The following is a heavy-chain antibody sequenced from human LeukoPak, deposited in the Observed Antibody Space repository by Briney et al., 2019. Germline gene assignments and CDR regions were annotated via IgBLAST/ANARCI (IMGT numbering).Heavy chain of an antibody. CDR2: ISYDGSDK. CDR3: AKVGGNYYDSSGYSLYFDY. D-gene: IGHD3-22*01. J-gene: IGHJ4*02. CDR1: GFTFSNYG. V-gene: IGHV3-30*18. Sequence: PGGSLRLSCAASGFTFSNYGMHWVRQAPGKGLEWVAVISYDGSDKYYADSVKGRFTISRDNSKNTLYLQMNSLRAEDTAVYYCAKVGGNYYDSSGYSLYFDYWGQGTLVTVSS.